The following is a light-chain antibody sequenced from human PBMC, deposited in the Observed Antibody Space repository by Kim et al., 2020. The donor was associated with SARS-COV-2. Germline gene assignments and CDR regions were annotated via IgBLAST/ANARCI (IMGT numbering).Light chain of an antibody. J-gene: IGKJ4*01. V-gene: IGKV1-12*01. CDR3: QQDKALPLT. CDR2: ATS. Sequence: DIQLTQSPSSVSASVGDSVTITCRASQGIDYWLGWYQQKPGKVPRLLISATSSLQSGVPSRFSGSGFGTEFSLTISSLQPEDLATYYCQQDKALPLTFGGGTKVDIK. CDR1: QGIDYW.